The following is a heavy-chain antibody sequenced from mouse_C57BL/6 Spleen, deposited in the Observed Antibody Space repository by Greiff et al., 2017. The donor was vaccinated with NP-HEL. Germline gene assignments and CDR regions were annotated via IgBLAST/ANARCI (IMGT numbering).Heavy chain of an antibody. J-gene: IGHJ3*01. D-gene: IGHD4-1*01. V-gene: IGHV1-53*01. CDR3: ARGDTGGAWVAY. Sequence: VQLQQSGTELVKPGASVKLSCKASGYTFTSYWMHWVKQRPGQGLEWIGNINPSNGGTNYNEKFKSKATLTVDKSSSTAYMQLSSLTSEDSAVYYCARGDTGGAWVAYWGQGTLVTVSA. CDR1: GYTFTSYW. CDR2: INPSNGGT.